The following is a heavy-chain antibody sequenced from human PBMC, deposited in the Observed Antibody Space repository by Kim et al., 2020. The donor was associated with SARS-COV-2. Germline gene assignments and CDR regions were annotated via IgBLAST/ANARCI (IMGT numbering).Heavy chain of an antibody. D-gene: IGHD2-15*01. V-gene: IGHV3-33*06. Sequence: GGSLRLSCAASGFTFSSYGMHWVRQAPGKGLEWVAVIWYDGSNKYYADAVKGRFTISRDNSKNTLYQQMNSLRAEATAVYYCAKSENVVLVPLGAFDIWGQGTMVTVSS. CDR1: GFTFSSYG. CDR3: AKSENVVLVPLGAFDI. CDR2: IWYDGSNK. J-gene: IGHJ3*02.